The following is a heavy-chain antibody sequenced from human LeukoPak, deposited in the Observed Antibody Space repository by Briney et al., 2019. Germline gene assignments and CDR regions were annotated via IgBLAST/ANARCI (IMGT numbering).Heavy chain of an antibody. V-gene: IGHV4-38-2*02. D-gene: IGHD4-17*01. Sequence: SETLSLTCTVSGYSISSGYYWGWIRQSPGKGLEWIGSIYHGGSTYYNPSLKSRVTISVDTSKNQFSLKLSSVTAADTAVYYCARSYGELFDYWGQGTLVTVSS. CDR1: GYSISSGYY. J-gene: IGHJ4*02. CDR2: IYHGGST. CDR3: ARSYGELFDY.